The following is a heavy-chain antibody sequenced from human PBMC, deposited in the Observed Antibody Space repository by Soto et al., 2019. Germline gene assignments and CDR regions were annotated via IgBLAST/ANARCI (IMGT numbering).Heavy chain of an antibody. CDR1: GYTFTNYG. D-gene: IGHD6-6*01. Sequence: QVQLLQSGAEVKKPGASVKVSCKASGYTFTNYGITWVRQAPGQGLEWMGWSSAYNGYTHYTQRLQGRVTMTTDTSTSTAYMELRGMRSADTAVYSCARVRQLGGYFYAYMDVWGKGTTVTVSS. CDR3: ARVRQLGGYFYAYMDV. V-gene: IGHV1-18*01. J-gene: IGHJ6*03. CDR2: SSAYNGYT.